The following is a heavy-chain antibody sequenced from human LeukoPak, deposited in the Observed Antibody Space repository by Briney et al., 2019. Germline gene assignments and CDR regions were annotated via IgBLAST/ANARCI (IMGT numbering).Heavy chain of an antibody. V-gene: IGHV4-4*07. J-gene: IGHJ3*02. CDR3: ARDRIWNDAGHDPFDI. D-gene: IGHD1-1*01. CDR2: IYTSANT. Sequence: SETLSLTCTVSSASISSYYWSWIRQPAGKGLEWIGRIYTSANTNYSPSFKSRATISIDRSKNQFSLNLPSVTAADTAVYYCARDRIWNDAGHDPFDIWGQGTMVTVSS. CDR1: SASISSYY.